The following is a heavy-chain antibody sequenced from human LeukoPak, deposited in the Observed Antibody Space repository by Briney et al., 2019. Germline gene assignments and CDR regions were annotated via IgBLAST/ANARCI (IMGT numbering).Heavy chain of an antibody. CDR3: AKEGPAAMYYFDN. Sequence: HPGGSLRLSFTASGFTFSIYSMHWVRQAPDKGLEWVAVTSYDGSNKYYADSVKGRFTISRDNSKNTLYLQMNSLRAEDTAVYYCAKEGPAAMYYFDNWGQGTLVTVSS. CDR2: TSYDGSNK. V-gene: IGHV3-30*04. J-gene: IGHJ4*02. D-gene: IGHD2-2*01. CDR1: GFTFSIYS.